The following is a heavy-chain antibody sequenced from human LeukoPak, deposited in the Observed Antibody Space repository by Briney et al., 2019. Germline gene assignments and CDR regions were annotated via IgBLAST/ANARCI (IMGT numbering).Heavy chain of an antibody. D-gene: IGHD2-15*01. CDR1: GGSISSYY. CDR3: ARDGGYCSGGSCYGLES. V-gene: IGHV4-59*01. Sequence: SETLSLTCTVSGGSISSYYWSWIRQPPGKGLEWIGYIYYSGSTNYNPSLKSRVTISVDTSKNQFSLKLSSVTAADTAVYYCARDGGYCSGGSCYGLESWGQGTPVTVSS. J-gene: IGHJ4*02. CDR2: IYYSGST.